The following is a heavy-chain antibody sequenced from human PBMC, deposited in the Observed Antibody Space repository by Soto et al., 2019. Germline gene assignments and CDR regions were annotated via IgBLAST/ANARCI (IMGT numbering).Heavy chain of an antibody. V-gene: IGHV4-31*03. CDR2: ISYRRTP. CDR3: XXRVSATGXRXFDX. J-gene: IGHJ5*02. D-gene: IGHD6-13*01. CDR1: GGSFSSGAYY. Sequence: QVQLQESGPGLVKPSQNLSLTCTVSGGSFSSGAYYWSWVRRHPGMGLECIGYISYRRTPYYNPSLKSRLXIXVDASKNQFSLRXXXXXXXXXXXXYXXRVSATGXRXFDXWGQXT.